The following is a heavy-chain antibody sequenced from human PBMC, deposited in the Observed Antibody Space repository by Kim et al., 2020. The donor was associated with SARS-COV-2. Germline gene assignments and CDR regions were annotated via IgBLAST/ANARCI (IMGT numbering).Heavy chain of an antibody. J-gene: IGHJ5*02. CDR2: IYYSGST. CDR1: GGSISSSSYY. D-gene: IGHD3-22*01. Sequence: SETLSLTCTVSGGSISSSSYYWGWIRQPPGKGLEWIGSIYYSGSTYYNPSLKSRVTISVDTSKNQFSLKLSSVTAADTAVYYCARGPQVFYDSSGYYSVGFDPWGQGTLVTVSS. V-gene: IGHV4-39*01. CDR3: ARGPQVFYDSSGYYSVGFDP.